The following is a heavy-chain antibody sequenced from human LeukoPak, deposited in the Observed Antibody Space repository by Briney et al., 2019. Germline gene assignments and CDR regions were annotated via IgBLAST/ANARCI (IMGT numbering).Heavy chain of an antibody. CDR1: GYTFTGHY. J-gene: IGHJ3*02. CDR3: ARERYSGSYHDAFDI. Sequence: ASVKVSCKASGYTFTGHYMHWVRQAPGQGLEWMGWINPNSGGTNYAQKFQGRVTMTRDTSISTAYMELSRLRSDDTAVYYCARERYSGSYHDAFDIWGQGTMVTVSS. D-gene: IGHD1-26*01. CDR2: INPNSGGT. V-gene: IGHV1-2*02.